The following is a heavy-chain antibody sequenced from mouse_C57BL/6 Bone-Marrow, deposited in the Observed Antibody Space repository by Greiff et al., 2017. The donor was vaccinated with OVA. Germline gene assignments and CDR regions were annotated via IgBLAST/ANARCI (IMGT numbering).Heavy chain of an antibody. CDR2: IYPGSGST. V-gene: IGHV1-55*01. CDR1: GYTFTSYW. CDR3: ARWYYGSSYDY. J-gene: IGHJ2*01. D-gene: IGHD1-1*01. Sequence: QVQLQQPGAELVKPGASVKMSCKASGYTFTSYWITWVKQRPGKGLEWIGDIYPGSGSTNYNEKFKSKAPLTVDTSSSTAYMQLSSLTSEDSAVYYCARWYYGSSYDYWGQGTTLTVSS.